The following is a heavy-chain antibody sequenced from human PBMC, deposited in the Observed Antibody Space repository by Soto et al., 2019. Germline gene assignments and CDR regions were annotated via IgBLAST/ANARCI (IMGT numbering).Heavy chain of an antibody. CDR2: ISSNGVGA. V-gene: IGHV3-64*01. CDR3: ARRARPDFYYMDV. Sequence: ESGGGLAQPGGSLRLSCAASGFTLSGYAMDWVRQAPGKGLEYVSGISSNGVGAYYANSVQGRFTISRDNSKNTVYLQMGSLRPGDMAVYYCARRARPDFYYMDVWGKGTTVTVSS. CDR1: GFTLSGYA. D-gene: IGHD6-6*01. J-gene: IGHJ6*03.